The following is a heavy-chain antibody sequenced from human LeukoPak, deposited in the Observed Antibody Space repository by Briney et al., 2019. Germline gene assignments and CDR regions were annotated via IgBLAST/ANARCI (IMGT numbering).Heavy chain of an antibody. Sequence: NPSETLSLTCSVSGGSISGYYWSWIRQPPGKGLDWIGYIHYSGSTNYNPSLKSRVIISVDTSKNQFSLKLSSVTAADTAVYYCASFTFNWNDPYYYYGMDVWGQGTTVTVSS. J-gene: IGHJ6*02. CDR1: GGSISGYY. CDR3: ASFTFNWNDPYYYYGMDV. CDR2: IHYSGST. V-gene: IGHV4-59*01. D-gene: IGHD1-1*01.